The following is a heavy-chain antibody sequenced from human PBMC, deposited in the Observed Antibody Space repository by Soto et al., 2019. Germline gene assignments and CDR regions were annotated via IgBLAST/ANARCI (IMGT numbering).Heavy chain of an antibody. CDR1: GFTFSSYG. D-gene: IGHD4-17*01. CDR2: ISYDGSNK. V-gene: IGHV3-30*03. Sequence: QVQLVESGGGVVQPGRSLRLSCAASGFTFSSYGMHWVRQAPGKGLEWVAVISYDGSNKYYADSVKGRFTISRDNSKNTPYLQMNSLRAEDTAVYYCATDFYGDQRFDYWGQGTLVTVSS. J-gene: IGHJ4*02. CDR3: ATDFYGDQRFDY.